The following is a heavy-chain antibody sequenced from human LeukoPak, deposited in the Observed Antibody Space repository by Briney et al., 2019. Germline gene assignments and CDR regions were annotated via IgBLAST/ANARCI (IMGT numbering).Heavy chain of an antibody. CDR1: GFSFSSSG. V-gene: IGHV3-7*01. D-gene: IGHD2-2*01. J-gene: IGHJ3*02. CDR2: IQQDGSEK. CDR3: ARGLDCSSTSCYGLYAFDI. Sequence: PGGSLRLSCAASGFSFSSSGMNWVRQAPGKGLEWVANIQQDGSEKYYVDSVKGRFTISRDNAKNSLYLQMNSLRVEDTAVYYCARGLDCSSTSCYGLYAFDIWGQGTMVTVSS.